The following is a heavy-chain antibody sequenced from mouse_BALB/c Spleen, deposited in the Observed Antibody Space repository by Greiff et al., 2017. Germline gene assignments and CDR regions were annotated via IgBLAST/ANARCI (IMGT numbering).Heavy chain of an antibody. CDR3: ASYGNYGYYAMDY. Sequence: DVHLVESGGGLVQPGGSRKLSCAASGFTFSSFGMHWVRQAPEKGLEWVAYISSGSSTIYYADTVKGRFTISRDNPKNTLFLQMTSLRSEDTAMYYCASYGNYGYYAMDYGGQGTSATVSS. CDR2: ISSGSSTI. J-gene: IGHJ4*01. CDR1: GFTFSSFG. D-gene: IGHD2-1*01. V-gene: IGHV5-17*02.